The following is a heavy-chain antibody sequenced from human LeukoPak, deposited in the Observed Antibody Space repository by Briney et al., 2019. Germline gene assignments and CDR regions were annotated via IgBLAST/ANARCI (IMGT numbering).Heavy chain of an antibody. D-gene: IGHD2-21*02. CDR1: GGSFSDYF. CDR2: IDDGGNT. J-gene: IGHJ3*02. V-gene: IGHV4-34*01. Sequence: PSETLSLTCSVYGGSFSDYFWSWIRQSTGKGLEWIGEIDDGGNTNYNPSLISRVIVSMEKSKKQFSLVMRSVTAADTAVYYCARFSRITWGDWGDAFDIWGQGTTVIV. CDR3: ARFSRITWGDWGDAFDI.